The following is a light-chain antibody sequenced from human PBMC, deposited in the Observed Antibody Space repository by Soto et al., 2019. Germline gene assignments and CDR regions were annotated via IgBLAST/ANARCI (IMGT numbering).Light chain of an antibody. CDR1: SSDVGAYNL. CDR3: TSYEGGGKYV. CDR2: EVS. V-gene: IGLV2-14*01. Sequence: SALTQPASVSGSPGQSVTISCTGTSSDVGAYNLVSWYQQYPGKAPKLTIYEVSNRPSGVSNRFSGSKSGNTASLTISGLQAEDEADYYCCTSYEGGGKYVFGTGTKVTV. J-gene: IGLJ1*01.